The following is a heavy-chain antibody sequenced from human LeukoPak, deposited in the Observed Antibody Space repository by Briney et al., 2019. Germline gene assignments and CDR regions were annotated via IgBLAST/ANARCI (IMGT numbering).Heavy chain of an antibody. CDR1: GFTFSSYG. D-gene: IGHD3-16*01. CDR2: ITSGGDA. CDR3: ATLDDYIWGSYKIDS. J-gene: IGHJ4*02. Sequence: PGGSLRLSCAASGFTFSSYGMHWVRQAPGKGLEWVSAITSGGDAYSTDSRFTISRDNSKNILYLHMSGLRAEDTAVYYCATLDDYIWGSYKIDSWGQGTLVAVSS. V-gene: IGHV3-23*01.